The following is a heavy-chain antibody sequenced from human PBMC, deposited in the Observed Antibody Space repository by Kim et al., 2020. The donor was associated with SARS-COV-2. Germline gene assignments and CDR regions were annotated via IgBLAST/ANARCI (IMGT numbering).Heavy chain of an antibody. Sequence: GGSLRLSCADSGFTFSSYWMSWVRQAPGKGLEWVANIKEDGSEKYYVDSVKGRFTISRDNAKNSVYLQMNSLRAEDTAVYFCVRDGYSGYDRAFDIWGQGKLGPGSS. CDR3: VRDGYSGYDRAFDI. V-gene: IGHV3-7*01. D-gene: IGHD5-12*01. J-gene: IGHJ3*02. CDR2: IKEDGSEK. CDR1: GFTFSSYW.